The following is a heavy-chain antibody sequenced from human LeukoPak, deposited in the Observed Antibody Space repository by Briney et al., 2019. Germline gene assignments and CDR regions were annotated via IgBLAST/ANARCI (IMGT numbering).Heavy chain of an antibody. CDR3: ARLIARSGSYFRSLSRPRYNWFDP. D-gene: IGHD3-10*01. CDR2: IYYSGST. Sequence: SETLSLTCTVSGGSISSYYWSWIRQPPGKGLEWIGYIYYSGSTNYNPSLKSRVTISVDTSKNQFSLKLSSVTAADTAVYYCARLIARSGSYFRSLSRPRYNWFDPWGQGTLVTVSS. V-gene: IGHV4-59*08. J-gene: IGHJ5*02. CDR1: GGSISSYY.